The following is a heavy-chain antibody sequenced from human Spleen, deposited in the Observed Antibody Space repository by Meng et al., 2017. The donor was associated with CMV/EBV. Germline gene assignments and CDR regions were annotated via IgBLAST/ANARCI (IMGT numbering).Heavy chain of an antibody. CDR1: GFAFSSYE. Sequence: GGSLRLSCAASGFAFSSYEMNWVRQAPGKGLEWLSYISTSSSTIYYADSVKGRFSISRDNAKNSLYLQMNSLRVEDTAIYYCARDSPKTGDRRDYWGQGTLVTVSS. CDR2: ISTSSSTI. J-gene: IGHJ4*02. V-gene: IGHV3-48*03. D-gene: IGHD7-27*01. CDR3: ARDSPKTGDRRDY.